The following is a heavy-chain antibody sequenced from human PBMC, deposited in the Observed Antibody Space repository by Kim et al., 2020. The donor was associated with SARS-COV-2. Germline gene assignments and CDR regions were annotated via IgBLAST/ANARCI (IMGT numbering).Heavy chain of an antibody. CDR3: AKDIADGYNPLDLGMDV. J-gene: IGHJ6*02. Sequence: GGSLRLSCAASGFTFDDYTMHWVRQAPGKGLEWVSLISWDGGSTYYADSVKGRFTISRDNSKNSLYLQMNSLRTEDTALYYCAKDIADGYNPLDLGMDVWGQGTTVTVSS. D-gene: IGHD5-12*01. CDR1: GFTFDDYT. CDR2: ISWDGGST. V-gene: IGHV3-43*01.